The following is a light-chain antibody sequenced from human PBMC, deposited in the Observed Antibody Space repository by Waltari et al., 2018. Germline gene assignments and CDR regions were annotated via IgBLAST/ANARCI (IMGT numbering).Light chain of an antibody. CDR3: QQNYVTPQS. J-gene: IGKJ1*01. Sequence: DIQLTQSPSSLSASVGARVTITCRSSQDIANFLNWYQQKPGKAPKLLIFATSNLQAGVPSRFSGSVSGADFTLTISSLQPDDFAFYHCQQNYVTPQSFGQGTKVEV. CDR1: QDIANF. V-gene: IGKV1-39*01. CDR2: ATS.